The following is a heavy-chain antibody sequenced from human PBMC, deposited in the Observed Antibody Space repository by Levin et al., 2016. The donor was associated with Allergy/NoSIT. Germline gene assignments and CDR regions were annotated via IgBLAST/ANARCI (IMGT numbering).Heavy chain of an antibody. J-gene: IGHJ4*02. Sequence: SVKVSCKASGGTFSSYAISWVRQAPGQGLEWMGGIIPIFGTANYAQKFQGRVTITADESTSTAYMELSSLRSEDTAVYYCATMYSSGWYYFDYWGQGTLVTVSS. CDR1: GGTFSSYA. V-gene: IGHV1-69*13. CDR3: ATMYSSGWYYFDY. D-gene: IGHD6-19*01. CDR2: IIPIFGTA.